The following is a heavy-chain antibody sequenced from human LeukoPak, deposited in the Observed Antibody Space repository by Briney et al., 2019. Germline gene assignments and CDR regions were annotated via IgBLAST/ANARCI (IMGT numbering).Heavy chain of an antibody. CDR3: AREGLGDDSSGYYYVNFDY. CDR2: ISSSSSPI. D-gene: IGHD3-22*01. J-gene: IGHJ4*02. V-gene: IGHV3-48*01. Sequence: PGGSLRLSCAASGFTFSSYSMNWVRQAPGKGLEWVSHISSSSSPIYYADSVKGRFTISRDNAKNSLYLQMNSLRAEDTAVYYCAREGLGDDSSGYYYVNFDYWGLGTLVTVSS. CDR1: GFTFSSYS.